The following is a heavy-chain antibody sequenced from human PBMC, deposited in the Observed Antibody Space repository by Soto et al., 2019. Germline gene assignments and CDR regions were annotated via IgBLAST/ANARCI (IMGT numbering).Heavy chain of an antibody. CDR2: INSDGSDT. Sequence: EVQLVESGGGVVQPGGSLRLSCAASGFALSGYWMHWVRQPAGKGLMWVSRINSDGSDTSSADSVKGRFTISRDNAKNALYLQMNSLRVEDRAVYYCVRGAPYDFWGQGVQVTVSS. CDR3: VRGAPYDF. D-gene: IGHD3-10*01. V-gene: IGHV3-74*01. CDR1: GFALSGYW. J-gene: IGHJ4*02.